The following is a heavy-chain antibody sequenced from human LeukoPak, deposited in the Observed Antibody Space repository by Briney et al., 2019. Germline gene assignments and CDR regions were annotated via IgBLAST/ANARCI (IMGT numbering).Heavy chain of an antibody. J-gene: IGHJ1*01. Sequence: ASVKVSCKASGYTFTSYAMHWARQAPGQRLEWMGWISAGNGNTKYSQKFQGRVTITRDTSASTAYMELSSLRSEDTAVYYCARPTDYYDSSGYFPWGQGTLVTVSS. CDR2: ISAGNGNT. CDR3: ARPTDYYDSSGYFP. D-gene: IGHD3-22*01. CDR1: GYTFTSYA. V-gene: IGHV1-3*01.